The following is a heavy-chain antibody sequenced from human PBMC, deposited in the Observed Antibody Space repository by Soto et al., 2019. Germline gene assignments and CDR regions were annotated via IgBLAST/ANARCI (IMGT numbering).Heavy chain of an antibody. J-gene: IGHJ4*02. CDR2: ISSSSSYI. CDR3: ARELGQKFDY. Sequence: GGSLRLSCAASGFTSSNYSMNWVRQAPGKGLEWVSSISSSSSYIYYADSVKGRFTISRDNAKNSLYLQMNSLRAEDTAVYYCARELGQKFDYWGQGTLVTVSS. V-gene: IGHV3-21*01. CDR1: GFTSSNYS.